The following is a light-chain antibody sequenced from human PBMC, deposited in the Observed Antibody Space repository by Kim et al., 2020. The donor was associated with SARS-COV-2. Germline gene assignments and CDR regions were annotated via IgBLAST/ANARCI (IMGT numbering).Light chain of an antibody. Sequence: DIQMTQSPSSVSASVGDRVTITCRASQGISSLLAWYQQTPGKAPKLLIYAASSLQSGVPSRFSGSGSGTDFTLTINSLQPEDCATYYCQQGNSLPLTFGGGTKVDIK. CDR3: QQGNSLPLT. V-gene: IGKV1-12*01. J-gene: IGKJ4*01. CDR2: AAS. CDR1: QGISSL.